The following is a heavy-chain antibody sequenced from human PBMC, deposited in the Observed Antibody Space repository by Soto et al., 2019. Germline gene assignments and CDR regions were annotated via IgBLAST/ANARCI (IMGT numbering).Heavy chain of an antibody. Sequence: PSETLSLTCTVSGGSISSSSYYWGWIRQPPGKGLEWIGSIYYSGSTYYNPSLKSRVTISVDTSKNQFSLKLSSVTAADTAVYCCASHGNSDWFDPWGQGTLVTVSS. J-gene: IGHJ5*02. CDR2: IYYSGST. CDR1: GGSISSSSYY. V-gene: IGHV4-39*01. D-gene: IGHD1-7*01. CDR3: ASHGNSDWFDP.